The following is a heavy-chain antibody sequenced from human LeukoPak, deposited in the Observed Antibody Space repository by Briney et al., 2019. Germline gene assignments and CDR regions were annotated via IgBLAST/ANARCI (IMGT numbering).Heavy chain of an antibody. CDR1: GFTFSDYY. CDR2: ISSSGTYT. V-gene: IGHV3-11*05. CDR3: ARDPATLMVVSDMNGFDV. Sequence: GGSLRLSCAASGFTFSDYYMSWIRQAPGKGLEWVSFISSSGTYTHYADSLEGRFTISRDNTKNSLYLQMNSLRAEDTAVYYCARDPATLMVVSDMNGFDVWGQGTMVTVSS. J-gene: IGHJ3*01. D-gene: IGHD2-15*01.